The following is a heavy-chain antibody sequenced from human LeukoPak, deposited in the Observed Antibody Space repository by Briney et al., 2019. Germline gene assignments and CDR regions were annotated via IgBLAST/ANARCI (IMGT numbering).Heavy chain of an antibody. CDR2: IYYSGST. Sequence: SETLSLTCTVSGGSISSYYWSWIRQPPGKGLEWIGYIYYSGSTNYNPSLKSRVTISVDTSKNQFSLKLSSVTAADTAVYYCATLLYSSSWYSFDYWGQGTLVTVSS. D-gene: IGHD6-13*01. J-gene: IGHJ4*02. CDR1: GGSISSYY. V-gene: IGHV4-59*01. CDR3: ATLLYSSSWYSFDY.